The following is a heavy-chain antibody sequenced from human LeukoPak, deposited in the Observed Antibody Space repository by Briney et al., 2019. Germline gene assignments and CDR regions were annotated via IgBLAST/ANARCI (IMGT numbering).Heavy chain of an antibody. CDR1: GGSFSGYY. V-gene: IGHV4-34*01. J-gene: IGHJ4*02. CDR3: ARSGANLRVFDY. D-gene: IGHD1-26*01. CDR2: INHSGST. Sequence: PSETLSLTCAVYGGSFSGYYWRWIREPPGKGLEWIGEINHSGSTNCNPSLKSRVTISVDTSKNQFSLKLSSVTAADTAVYYCARSGANLRVFDYWGQGTLVTVSS.